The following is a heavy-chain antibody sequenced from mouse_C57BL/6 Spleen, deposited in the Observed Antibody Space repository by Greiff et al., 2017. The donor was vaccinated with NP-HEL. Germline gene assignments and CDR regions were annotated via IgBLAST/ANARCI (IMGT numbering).Heavy chain of an antibody. D-gene: IGHD2-3*01. Sequence: EVQLMESGPGLVKPSQSLSLTCSVTGYSITSGYYWNWIRQFPGNKLEWMGYISYDGSNNYNPSLKTRISITRDTSKNQFFLKLNSVTTEDTATYYCASIYDGYPRYFDVWGTGTTVTVSS. CDR1: GYSITSGYY. J-gene: IGHJ1*03. CDR3: ASIYDGYPRYFDV. V-gene: IGHV3-6*01. CDR2: ISYDGSN.